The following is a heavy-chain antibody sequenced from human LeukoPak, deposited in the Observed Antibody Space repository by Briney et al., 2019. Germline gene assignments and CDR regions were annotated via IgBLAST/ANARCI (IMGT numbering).Heavy chain of an antibody. Sequence: PGGSLRLSCVASAFTFSSSWMNWVRQAQGKGLEWVANINEDGSKRFYVDSVKGRLTVSRDNSKNTLYLEMNSLRAEDTAVFYCAKDRGSCSGGTCYLVDYWGQGTLVTVSS. CDR1: AFTFSSSW. J-gene: IGHJ4*02. CDR3: AKDRGSCSGGTCYLVDY. D-gene: IGHD2-15*01. CDR2: INEDGSKR. V-gene: IGHV3-7*01.